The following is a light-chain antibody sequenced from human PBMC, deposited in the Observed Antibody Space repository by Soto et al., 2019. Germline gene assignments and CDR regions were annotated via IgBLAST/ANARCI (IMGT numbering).Light chain of an antibody. CDR1: QSVSSY. Sequence: EIVLTQSPATLSLSPGERATLSCRASQSVSSYLACYQQKPGQAPRLLIYDASNRATGIPARFSGSGSGKDFTLTISSLEPEDFAVYYCQQLSNWPPYTFGQGTKLEIK. CDR2: DAS. CDR3: QQLSNWPPYT. V-gene: IGKV3-11*01. J-gene: IGKJ2*01.